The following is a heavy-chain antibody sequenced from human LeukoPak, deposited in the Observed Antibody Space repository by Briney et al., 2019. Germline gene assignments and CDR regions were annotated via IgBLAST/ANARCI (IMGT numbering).Heavy chain of an antibody. J-gene: IGHJ5*02. CDR2: ISNSDSTI. CDR1: GFTFSSYE. D-gene: IGHD5-24*01. V-gene: IGHV3-48*03. CDR3: AKGSMATIYH. Sequence: GGSLRLSCAASGFTFSSYEMNWVRQAPGKGLEWVSYISNSDSTIHYADSVKGRFTISRDNSKNTLYLQMNSLRAEDTAVYYCAKGSMATIYHWGQGTLVTVSS.